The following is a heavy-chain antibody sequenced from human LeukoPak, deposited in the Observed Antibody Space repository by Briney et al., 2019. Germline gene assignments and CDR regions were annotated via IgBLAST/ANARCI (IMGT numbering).Heavy chain of an antibody. Sequence: GESLKISCKGSGYSFTSYWIGWVRQMPGKGLEWMGIIYPGDSDTKYSPSFQGQVTISADKSIGTAYLQWSSLKASDTAMYYCARHSDDILTGYYLYDYWGQGTLVTVSS. V-gene: IGHV5-51*01. CDR2: IYPGDSDT. J-gene: IGHJ4*02. D-gene: IGHD3-9*01. CDR1: GYSFTSYW. CDR3: ARHSDDILTGYYLYDY.